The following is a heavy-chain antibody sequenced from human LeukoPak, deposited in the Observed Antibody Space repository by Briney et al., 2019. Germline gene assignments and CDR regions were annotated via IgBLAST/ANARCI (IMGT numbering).Heavy chain of an antibody. D-gene: IGHD3-10*01. CDR3: ATPLDYYGSGSYYKTPYYYGMDV. J-gene: IGHJ6*02. V-gene: IGHV3-30-3*01. Sequence: GGSLRLSCAASGFTFSSYAMHWVRQAPGKGLEWVAVISYDGSNKYYADSVKGRFTISRDNSKNTLYLQMNSLRAEDTAVYYCATPLDYYGSGSYYKTPYYYGMDVWGQGTTVTVSS. CDR1: GFTFSSYA. CDR2: ISYDGSNK.